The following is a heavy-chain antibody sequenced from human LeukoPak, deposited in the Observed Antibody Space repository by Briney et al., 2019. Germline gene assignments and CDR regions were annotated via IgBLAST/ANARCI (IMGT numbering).Heavy chain of an antibody. V-gene: IGHV4-39*07. J-gene: IGHJ5*02. CDR2: IYYSGST. CDR1: GGSISSSSYY. D-gene: IGHD5-12*01. Sequence: SETLSLTCTVSGGSISSSSYYWGWIRQPPGKGLEWIGSIYYSGSTYYNPSLESRVTISVDTSKNQFSLKLSSVTAADTAVYYCARVEDSGYDYRGRFDPWGQGTLVTVSS. CDR3: ARVEDSGYDYRGRFDP.